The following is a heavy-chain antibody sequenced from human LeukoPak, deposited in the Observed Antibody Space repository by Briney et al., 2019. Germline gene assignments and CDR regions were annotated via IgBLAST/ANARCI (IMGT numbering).Heavy chain of an antibody. CDR1: GYTFTSYD. CDR3: ARDQGLPGDYYYYMDV. Sequence: GASVKVSCKASGYTFTSYDVNWVRQATGQGLEWMGWMNPISGDTGYALKFQGRVTMSRNTSISTAYMELGSLRSEDTAVYYCARDQGLPGDYYYYMDVWGKGTTVTISS. V-gene: IGHV1-8*01. J-gene: IGHJ6*03. CDR2: MNPISGDT. D-gene: IGHD3-10*01.